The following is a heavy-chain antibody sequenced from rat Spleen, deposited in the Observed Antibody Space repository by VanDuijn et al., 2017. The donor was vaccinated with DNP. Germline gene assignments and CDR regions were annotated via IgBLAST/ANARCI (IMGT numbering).Heavy chain of an antibody. CDR2: INYSGST. CDR3: ARHGRRVFDY. Sequence: EVQLQESGPGLVKPSQSLSLTCSVTGFSITSNYWAWIRKLPGNKMEWIGYINYSGSTGYNPSLKSRISITRDTSKNQFFLQLKSVTTEDMATYFCARHGRRVFDYWGQGVMVTVSS. V-gene: IGHV3-1*01. CDR1: GFSITSNY. J-gene: IGHJ2*01. D-gene: IGHD1-11*01.